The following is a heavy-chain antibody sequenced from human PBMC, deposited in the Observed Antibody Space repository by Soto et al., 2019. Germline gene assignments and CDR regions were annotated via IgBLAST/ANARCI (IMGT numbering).Heavy chain of an antibody. CDR2: ISSSSSYI. Sequence: VQLVESGGGLVKPGGSLRLSCAASGFTFSSYSMNWVRQAPGKGLEWVSSISSSSSYIYYADSVKGRFTISRDNAKNSLYLQMNSLRAEDTAVYYCARMGSQRYYYYGMDVWGQGTTVTVSS. J-gene: IGHJ6*02. CDR3: ARMGSQRYYYYGMDV. V-gene: IGHV3-21*01. D-gene: IGHD6-25*01. CDR1: GFTFSSYS.